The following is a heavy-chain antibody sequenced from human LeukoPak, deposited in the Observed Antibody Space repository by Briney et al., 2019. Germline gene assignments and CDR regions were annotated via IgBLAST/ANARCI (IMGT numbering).Heavy chain of an antibody. D-gene: IGHD3-9*01. Sequence: SETLSLTCTVSGDSISSYYWSWIRQPPGKGLEWIGYIYYSGSTNYNPSLKSRVTISVDTSKNHFSLKLSSATAADTAVYYCARARGLDSAFDYWGQGTLVTVSS. CDR3: ARARGLDSAFDY. CDR1: GDSISSYY. CDR2: IYYSGST. J-gene: IGHJ4*02. V-gene: IGHV4-59*01.